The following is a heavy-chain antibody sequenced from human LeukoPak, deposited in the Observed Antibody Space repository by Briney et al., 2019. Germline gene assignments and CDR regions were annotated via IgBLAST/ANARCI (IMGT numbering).Heavy chain of an antibody. D-gene: IGHD1-26*01. CDR3: ASLSGSYDY. CDR1: GGSISSNSYY. CDR2: IYTSGST. V-gene: IGHV4-61*02. J-gene: IGHJ4*02. Sequence: SETLSLTCAVSGGSISSNSYYWGWIRQPAGKGLEWIGRIYTSGSTNYNPSLKSRVTMSVDTSKNQFSLKLSSVTAADTAVYYCASLSGSYDYWGQGTLVTVSS.